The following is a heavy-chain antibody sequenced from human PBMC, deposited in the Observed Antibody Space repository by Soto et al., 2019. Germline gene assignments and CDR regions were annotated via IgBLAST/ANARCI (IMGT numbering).Heavy chain of an antibody. D-gene: IGHD1-1*01. CDR2: IYYSGST. CDR3: TMPGRHWRALPY. J-gene: IGHJ4*02. V-gene: IGHV4-59*08. Sequence: QVQLQESGPGLVKPSETLSLTCTVSNDSISTYYWTWIRQPPGKGLEWIGFIYYSGSTHYNPSLRSRVTISVDTSKQQSSLKISPVTAADTAVYYCTMPGRHWRALPYWGQGTLVSFSS. CDR1: NDSISTYY.